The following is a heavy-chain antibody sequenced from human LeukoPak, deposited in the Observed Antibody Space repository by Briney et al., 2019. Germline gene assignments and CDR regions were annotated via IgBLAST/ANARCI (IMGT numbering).Heavy chain of an antibody. V-gene: IGHV3-21*01. D-gene: IGHD6-19*01. CDR3: KVAGTSYYYYGMDV. CDR2: ISSSSSYI. J-gene: IGHJ6*02. Sequence: GGSLRLSCAASGFTFSSYSMNWVRQAPGKGLEWVSSISSSSSYIYYADSVKGRFTISRDNAKNSLYLQMNSLRAEDTAVYYCKVAGTSYYYYGMDVWGQGTTVTVSS. CDR1: GFTFSSYS.